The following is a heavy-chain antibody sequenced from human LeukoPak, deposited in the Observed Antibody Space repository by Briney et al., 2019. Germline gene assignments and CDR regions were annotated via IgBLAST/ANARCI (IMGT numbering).Heavy chain of an antibody. CDR2: ISGSGGST. V-gene: IGHV3-23*01. CDR1: GFTFSSYA. Sequence: GGSLRLSCAASGFTFSSYAMSWFRQAPGKGLEWVSAISGSGGSTYYADSVKGRFTISRDNSKNTLYLQMNSLRAEDTAVYYCAKDSSWYLNFDYWGQGTLVTVSS. CDR3: AKDSSWYLNFDY. D-gene: IGHD6-13*01. J-gene: IGHJ4*02.